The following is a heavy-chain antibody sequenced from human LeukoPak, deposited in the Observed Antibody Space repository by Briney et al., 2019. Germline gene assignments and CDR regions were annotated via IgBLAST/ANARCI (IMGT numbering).Heavy chain of an antibody. J-gene: IGHJ6*02. V-gene: IGHV3-21*01. CDR3: ARVEGDPFPVGIVVPAAMSGYYYYYYGMDV. CDR1: GFTFSSYS. CDR2: ISSSSSYI. Sequence: GGSLRLSCAASGFTFSSYSMNWVRQAPGKGLEWVSSISSSSSYIYYADSVNGRFTISRDNAKNSLYLQMNSLRAEDTAVYYCARVEGDPFPVGIVVPAAMSGYYYYYYGMDVWGQGTTVTVYS. D-gene: IGHD2-2*01.